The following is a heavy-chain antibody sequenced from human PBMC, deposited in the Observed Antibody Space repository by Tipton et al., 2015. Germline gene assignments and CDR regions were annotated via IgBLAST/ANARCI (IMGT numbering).Heavy chain of an antibody. CDR3: ARFRYYGSGTERGYFHGLDV. D-gene: IGHD3-10*01. Sequence: TLSLTCTVSGGSISSYYWSWIRQPPGKGLEWIGYIYYSGSTNYNPSLKSRVTISVDTSKNQFSLKLNSVTAADTAVYYCARFRYYGSGTERGYFHGLDVWGQGTTVTVSS. V-gene: IGHV4-59*01. CDR1: GGSISSYY. J-gene: IGHJ6*02. CDR2: IYYSGST.